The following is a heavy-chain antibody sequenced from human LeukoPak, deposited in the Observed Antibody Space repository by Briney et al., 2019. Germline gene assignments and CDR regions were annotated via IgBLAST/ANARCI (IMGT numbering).Heavy chain of an antibody. V-gene: IGHV3-43*01. D-gene: IGHD3-10*01. J-gene: IGHJ4*02. CDR2: ISWSGGTT. CDR3: AKERIGGSLDY. CDR1: GFSSQDYT. Sequence: PGGSLRLSCAASGFSSQDYTMHWVRQPPGKGLEWVSQISWSGGTTYYADSVKGRFTISRDNSRNSLYLQMNSLRTEDTALYYCAKERIGGSLDYWGQGTLLTVSS.